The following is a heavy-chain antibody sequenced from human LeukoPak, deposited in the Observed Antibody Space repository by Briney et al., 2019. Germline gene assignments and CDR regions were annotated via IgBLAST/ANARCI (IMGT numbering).Heavy chain of an antibody. CDR1: GFTFSSYW. D-gene: IGHD3-22*01. V-gene: IGHV3-74*01. Sequence: GGSLRLSCAASGFTFSSYWMHWVRQAPGKGLVWVSRINSDGSSTSYADSVKGRFTISRDNAKNTLYLQMNSLRAEDTAVYYCASRTYYYDSSGYLADAFDIWGQGTMVTVSS. CDR2: INSDGSST. J-gene: IGHJ3*02. CDR3: ASRTYYYDSSGYLADAFDI.